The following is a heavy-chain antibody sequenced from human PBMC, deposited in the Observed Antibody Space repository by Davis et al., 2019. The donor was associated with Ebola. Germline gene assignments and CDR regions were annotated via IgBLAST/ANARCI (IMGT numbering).Heavy chain of an antibody. CDR1: GYTFTSYY. CDR2: INPSGGST. CDR3: AREIIVVVVAAHSGDYYYGMDV. J-gene: IGHJ6*04. D-gene: IGHD2-15*01. V-gene: IGHV1-46*01. Sequence: ASVKVSCKASGYTFTSYYMHWVRQAPGQGLEWMGIINPSGGSTSYAQKFQGRVTTTRDTSTSTVYMELSSLRSEDTAVYYCAREIIVVVVAAHSGDYYYGMDVWGKGTTVTVSS.